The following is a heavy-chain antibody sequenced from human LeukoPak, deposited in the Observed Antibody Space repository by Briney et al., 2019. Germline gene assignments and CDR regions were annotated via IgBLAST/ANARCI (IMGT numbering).Heavy chain of an antibody. J-gene: IGHJ4*02. CDR2: ISGSGTSP. Sequence: PGGSLRLSCTASRFIFNNFAESWVRQAPGKGLEWVSGISGSGTSPYYADSVKGRFTISRDNSENMVYLHMNSLRVEDTAVYYRAKSLRYRSGCHHFDYWGQGTLVTVSS. V-gene: IGHV3-23*01. D-gene: IGHD6-19*01. CDR3: AKSLRYRSGCHHFDY. CDR1: RFIFNNFA.